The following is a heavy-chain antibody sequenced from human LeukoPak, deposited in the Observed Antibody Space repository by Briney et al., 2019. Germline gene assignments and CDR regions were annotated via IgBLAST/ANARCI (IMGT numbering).Heavy chain of an antibody. CDR2: IYPGDSDA. J-gene: IGHJ6*02. Sequence: GESLQISCKGSGSIFTSYSIGWVRQLPGKGLEWMGIIYPGDSDARYSPSFQGQVTISADKSISTAYLQWSSLKASDTAMDGCARLGARYCSSTSSSDQYYSGMDLWGQGTTVTVSS. D-gene: IGHD2-2*01. V-gene: IGHV5-51*01. CDR1: GSIFTSYS. CDR3: ARLGARYCSSTSSSDQYYSGMDL.